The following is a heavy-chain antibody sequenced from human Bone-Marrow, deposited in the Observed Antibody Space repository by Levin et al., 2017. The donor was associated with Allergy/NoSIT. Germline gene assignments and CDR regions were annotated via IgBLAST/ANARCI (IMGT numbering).Heavy chain of an antibody. CDR3: TRDLDGCSGGSCYSGYYYYMDV. CDR2: ISAGGSYT. Sequence: GESLKISCAASGFSFSDFYMSWIRKAPGKGLEWVSYISAGGSYTNYADSVKGRFTISRDNAKNSLSLQMTSLRAEDTAVYYCTRDLDGCSGGSCYSGYYYYMDVWGKGTTVTVSS. J-gene: IGHJ6*03. V-gene: IGHV3-11*05. D-gene: IGHD2-15*01. CDR1: GFSFSDFY.